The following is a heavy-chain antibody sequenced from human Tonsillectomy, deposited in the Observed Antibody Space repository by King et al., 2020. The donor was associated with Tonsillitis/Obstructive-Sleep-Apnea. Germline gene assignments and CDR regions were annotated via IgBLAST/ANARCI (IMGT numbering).Heavy chain of an antibody. CDR3: ARGGSSGYSGDY. D-gene: IGHD3-22*01. CDR2: IGSSGSTI. Sequence: VQLVESGGGLVQPGGSLRLSCAASGFTFSSYEMHWVRQAPGKGLEWVSYIGSSGSTIYYADSVKGRFTISRDNAKNSLYLQMNSLRAEDTAVYYCARGGSSGYSGDYWGQGTLVTVSS. J-gene: IGHJ4*02. CDR1: GFTFSSYE. V-gene: IGHV3-48*03.